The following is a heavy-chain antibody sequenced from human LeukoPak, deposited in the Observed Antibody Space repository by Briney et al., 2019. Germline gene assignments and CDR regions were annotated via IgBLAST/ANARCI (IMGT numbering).Heavy chain of an antibody. D-gene: IGHD5-12*01. CDR3: ARDGTYTDYDPDFDI. Sequence: GGSLRLSCAASGFTFSRFWMSWVRQAPGKGLEWVANIKQDGSEKYYVDSVKGRFTISRDNAKNPLYLQMNSLRAEDTAVFYCARDGTYTDYDPDFDIWGQGTLVTVSS. CDR2: IKQDGSEK. CDR1: GFTFSRFW. V-gene: IGHV3-7*04. J-gene: IGHJ4*02.